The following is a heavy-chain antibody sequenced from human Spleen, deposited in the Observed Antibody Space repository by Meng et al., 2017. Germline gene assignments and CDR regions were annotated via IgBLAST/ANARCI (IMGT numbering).Heavy chain of an antibody. CDR3: AREGDPDAFDI. Sequence: VQWVGSGGGGVQPGRSLSLSCGASGFTFSSYGMHWVRQAPGKGLEWVAVIWYDGSNKYYADSVKGRFTISRDNSKNTLYLQMNSLRAEDTAVYYCAREGDPDAFDIWGQGTMVTVSS. J-gene: IGHJ3*02. V-gene: IGHV3-33*01. CDR2: IWYDGSNK. CDR1: GFTFSSYG. D-gene: IGHD2-21*02.